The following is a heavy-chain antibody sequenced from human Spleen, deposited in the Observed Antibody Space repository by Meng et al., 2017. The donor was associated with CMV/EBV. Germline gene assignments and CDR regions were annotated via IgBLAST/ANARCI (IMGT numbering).Heavy chain of an antibody. CDR1: GFTFSSYW. J-gene: IGHJ4*02. V-gene: IGHV3-23*01. CDR3: AQTWSFSFDY. Sequence: LSLTCAASGFTFSSYWMSWVRQAPGKGLEWVSGISGGGVTTYYADSVKGRFTISRDNSKNTLYLQMNNLRVEDTAVYYCAQTWSFSFDYWGQGNLVTVSS. D-gene: IGHD3-10*01. CDR2: ISGGGVTT.